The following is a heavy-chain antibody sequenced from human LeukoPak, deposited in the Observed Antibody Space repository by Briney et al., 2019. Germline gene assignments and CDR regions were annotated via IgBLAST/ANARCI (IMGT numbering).Heavy chain of an antibody. CDR3: ARMSGYCSRTSRYTPPFGY. CDR2: IKQDGSEK. Sequence: GGSLRLSCAASGFTFSSYWMSWVRQAPGKGLEWVANIKQDGSEKYYVDSVKGRFTISRDNAKNSLYLQMNSLRAEDTAVYYCARMSGYCSRTSRYTPPFGYWGQGTLVTVSS. CDR1: GFTFSSYW. J-gene: IGHJ4*02. D-gene: IGHD2-2*02. V-gene: IGHV3-7*01.